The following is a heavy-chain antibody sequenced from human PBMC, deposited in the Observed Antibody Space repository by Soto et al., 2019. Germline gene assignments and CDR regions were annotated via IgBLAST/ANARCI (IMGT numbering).Heavy chain of an antibody. CDR3: ARRGYCSSTSCPGAFDI. V-gene: IGHV5-51*01. CDR2: IYPGDSDT. J-gene: IGHJ3*02. CDR1: GYSFTSYW. Sequence: GESLKISCKGSGYSFTSYWIGCVRQMPGKGLEWMGIIYPGDSDTRYSPSFQGQVTISADKSISTAYLQWSSLKASDTAMYYCARRGYCSSTSCPGAFDIWGQGTMVTVSS. D-gene: IGHD2-2*01.